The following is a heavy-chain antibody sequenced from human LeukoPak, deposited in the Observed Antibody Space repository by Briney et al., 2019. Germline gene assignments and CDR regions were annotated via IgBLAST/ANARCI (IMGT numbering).Heavy chain of an antibody. D-gene: IGHD6-13*01. CDR1: GYTFTGYY. J-gene: IGHJ6*03. V-gene: IGHV1-2*02. CDR2: INPNSGGT. CDR3: AIAAAGTPYYYYYMDV. Sequence: GASVKVSCKASGYTFTGYYMHWVRQAPGQGLEWMGWINPNSGGTNYAQKFQGRVTMTRDTSISTAYMELSRLRSDDTAVYYCAIAAAGTPYYYYYMDVWGKGTTVTISS.